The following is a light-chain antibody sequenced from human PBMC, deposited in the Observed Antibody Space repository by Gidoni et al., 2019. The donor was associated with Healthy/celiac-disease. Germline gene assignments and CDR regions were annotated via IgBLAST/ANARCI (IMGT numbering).Light chain of an antibody. CDR2: GAS. V-gene: IGKV3D-7*01. J-gene: IGKJ4*01. CDR3: QQDYNLP. Sequence: PGERVTLSCRASQSVSSSYLTWYQQKPGQAPRLLIYGASTRATGIPARFSGSGSGTDFTLTISSLQPEDFAVYYCQQDYNLPFXGXTKVEIK. CDR1: QSVSSSY.